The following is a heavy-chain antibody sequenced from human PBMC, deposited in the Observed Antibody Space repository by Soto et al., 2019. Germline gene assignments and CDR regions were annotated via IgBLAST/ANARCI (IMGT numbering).Heavy chain of an antibody. J-gene: IGHJ4*02. V-gene: IGHV4-31*03. CDR1: GGSISSGGYY. CDR2: IYYSGST. CDR3: ARGVLH. Sequence: QVQLQESGPGLVKPSQTLSLICTVSGGSISSGGYYWRSIRQHPGKGLEWIGSIYYSGSTYHNPPLKSRVTISVDTSKNQFSRKLSSVTAADTAVYYCARGVLHWGQGTMVTVSS. D-gene: IGHD3-16*01.